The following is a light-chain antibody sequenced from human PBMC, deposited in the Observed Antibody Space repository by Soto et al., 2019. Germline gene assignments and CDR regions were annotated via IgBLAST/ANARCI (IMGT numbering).Light chain of an antibody. J-gene: IGKJ5*01. CDR2: AAS. CDR3: QQNAIIPPWT. CDR1: QSVSRS. V-gene: IGKV1-39*01. Sequence: QLTQSPSSLSASVGDRVIITCRASQSVSRSLNWYQQKTGQAPKLLIYAASTLHSGVPSRFSGSGSGTEFTLTISSLQPEDFATYYCQQNAIIPPWTFGQGTRLEIK.